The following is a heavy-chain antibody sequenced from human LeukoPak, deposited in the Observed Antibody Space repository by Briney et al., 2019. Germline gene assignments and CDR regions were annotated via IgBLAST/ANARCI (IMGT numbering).Heavy chain of an antibody. Sequence: SETLSLTCTVSHSSITSEYYWAWIRQPPGKGLEWIGSIYRSGTAYYNPSLKSRVTISLDTSRNQFSLKLNSVTAADTAVYYCAKSNGYGLVDIWGQGTMVTVSS. CDR1: HSSITSEYY. D-gene: IGHD3-10*01. J-gene: IGHJ3*02. CDR2: IYRSGTA. V-gene: IGHV4-38-2*02. CDR3: AKSNGYGLVDI.